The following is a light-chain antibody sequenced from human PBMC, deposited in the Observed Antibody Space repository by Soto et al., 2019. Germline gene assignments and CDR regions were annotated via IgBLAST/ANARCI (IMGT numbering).Light chain of an antibody. CDR3: SSYASNGDVL. CDR1: SSDVGTYEY. CDR2: DVS. Sequence: QSALTQPASVSGSPGQSFTISCTGTSSDVGTYEYVSWYQHHPGKAPKLMIYDVSNRPSGVSDRFSGSKSGNTASLTISGLQAEDEADYYCSSYASNGDVLFGGGTKLTVL. J-gene: IGLJ2*01. V-gene: IGLV2-14*03.